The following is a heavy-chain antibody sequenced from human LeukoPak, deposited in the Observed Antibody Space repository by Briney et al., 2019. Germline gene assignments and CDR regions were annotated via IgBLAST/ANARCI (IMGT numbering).Heavy chain of an antibody. CDR3: ARDPHIAVIDFDY. D-gene: IGHD6-19*01. Sequence: ASVKVSCKASGYTFTDYYIHWVRQAPGQGLEWMGWINSNSGGTNYAQKFQGRVTMTRDTSIGTAYMELSRLTSDDTAVYYCARDPHIAVIDFDYWGQGALVTVSS. CDR1: GYTFTDYY. V-gene: IGHV1-2*02. J-gene: IGHJ4*02. CDR2: INSNSGGT.